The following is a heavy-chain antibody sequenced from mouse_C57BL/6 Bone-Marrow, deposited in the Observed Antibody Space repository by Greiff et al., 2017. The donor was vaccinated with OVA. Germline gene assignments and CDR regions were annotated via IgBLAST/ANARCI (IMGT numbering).Heavy chain of an antibody. Sequence: EVHLVESGGGLVQPGGSLSLSCAASGFTFTDYYMSWVRQPPGKALEWLGFIRNKANGYTTEYSASVKGRFTISRDNSQSILYLKMNALRAEDSATYYCARSHDYPMAYWGQGTLVTVSA. CDR1: GFTFTDYY. D-gene: IGHD2-4*01. CDR2: IRNKANGYTT. J-gene: IGHJ3*01. CDR3: ARSHDYPMAY. V-gene: IGHV7-3*01.